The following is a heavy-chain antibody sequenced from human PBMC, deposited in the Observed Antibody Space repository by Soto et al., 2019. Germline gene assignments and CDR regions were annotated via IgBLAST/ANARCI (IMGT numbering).Heavy chain of an antibody. Sequence: SLRLSCVASGFTFSRHGLSWVRQAPGKGLEWVSTINPSGDSTFYADSVKGRFTISRDNSKNTVYLQMNSLSVGDTAVYLCAKVDVSTAGSFDYWGQGALVTVSS. CDR1: GFTFSRHG. V-gene: IGHV3-23*01. J-gene: IGHJ4*02. CDR2: INPSGDST. CDR3: AKVDVSTAGSFDY. D-gene: IGHD6-13*01.